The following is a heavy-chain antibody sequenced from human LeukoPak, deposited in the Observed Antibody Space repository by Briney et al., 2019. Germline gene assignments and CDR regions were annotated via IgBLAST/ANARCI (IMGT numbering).Heavy chain of an antibody. J-gene: IGHJ6*02. V-gene: IGHV1-69*01. CDR2: IIPIFGTA. CDR3: ATKDVVVVAATRLYYGMDV. Sequence: SVKVSCKASGGTFSSYAISWVRQAPGQGLEWMGGIIPIFGTANYAQKFQGRVTITADESTSTAYMELSSLRSEDTAVYYCATKDVVVVAATRLYYGMDVWGQGTTVTVSS. CDR1: GGTFSSYA. D-gene: IGHD2-15*01.